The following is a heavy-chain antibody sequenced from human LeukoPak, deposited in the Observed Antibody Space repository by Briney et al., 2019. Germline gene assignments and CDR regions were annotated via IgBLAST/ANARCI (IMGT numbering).Heavy chain of an antibody. CDR3: ARDPSYGAIDY. J-gene: IGHJ4*02. D-gene: IGHD3-10*01. CDR2: IRPDGSAL. Sequence: GGSLRLSCAASGFTFSTSYMAWVRQAPGKGLEWVANIRPDGSALYYVESVRGRFTLSRDNPKNSLYLQMNSLRAEDTAVYYCARDPSYGAIDYWGQGTLVTVSS. CDR1: GFTFSTSY. V-gene: IGHV3-7*04.